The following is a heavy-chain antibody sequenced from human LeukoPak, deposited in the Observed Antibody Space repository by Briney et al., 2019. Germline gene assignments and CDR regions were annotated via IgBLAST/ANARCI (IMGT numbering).Heavy chain of an antibody. CDR1: GDSVSSNSVV. J-gene: IGHJ3*01. CDR3: ARIVSPWGSSDAFDF. V-gene: IGHV6-1*01. Sequence: SQTLSLTCAISGDSVSSNSVVWNWIRQSPSRGPEWLGRTYYRSKWYSDYAPSVKSRIIINPDTSKNQFSLQLNSVTPEDTAVYFCARIVSPWGSSDAFDFWGQGTVVTVSS. D-gene: IGHD3-16*02. CDR2: TYYRSKWYS.